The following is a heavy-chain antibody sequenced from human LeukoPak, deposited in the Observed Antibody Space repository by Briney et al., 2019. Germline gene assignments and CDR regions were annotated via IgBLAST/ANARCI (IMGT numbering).Heavy chain of an antibody. J-gene: IGHJ3*02. D-gene: IGHD3-22*01. CDR2: IKQDGSQK. Sequence: GGSLRLSCVASGFTFTNYWMNWVRQAPGKGLEWVASIKQDGSQKSYVDSVKGRFTISRDNAKNSLSLQMDSLRGEDTAVYYCAKDLGLYDSSGYYYKGDAFDIWGQGTMVTVSS. CDR3: AKDLGLYDSSGYYYKGDAFDI. CDR1: GFTFTNYW. V-gene: IGHV3-7*01.